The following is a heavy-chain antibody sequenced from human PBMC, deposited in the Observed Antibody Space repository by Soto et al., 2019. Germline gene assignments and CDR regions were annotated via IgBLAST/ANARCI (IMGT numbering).Heavy chain of an antibody. CDR3: GTTYDSGFDP. Sequence: QLQLVQSGAEVERPGASVRASCKAYGYPFSKYGISWIRQAPGQGLEWMGWIKPDNGDTNYAQKFQGRVTMTTDTASNSAYMELRSLRSDDTAVYYCGTTYDSGFDPWGQGTLVSVSS. J-gene: IGHJ5*02. CDR2: IKPDNGDT. D-gene: IGHD3-3*01. CDR1: GYPFSKYG. V-gene: IGHV1-18*04.